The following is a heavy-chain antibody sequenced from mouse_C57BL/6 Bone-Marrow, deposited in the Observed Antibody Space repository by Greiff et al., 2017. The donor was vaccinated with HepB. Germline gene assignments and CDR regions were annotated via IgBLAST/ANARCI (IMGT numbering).Heavy chain of an antibody. CDR2: ISSGSSTI. V-gene: IGHV5-17*01. D-gene: IGHD2-5*01. J-gene: IGHJ3*01. CDR3: ARVESNYVGAY. CDR1: GFTFSDYG. Sequence: EVQLVESGGGLVKPGGSLTLSCAASGFTFSDYGMHWVRQAPEKGLEWVAYISSGSSTIYYADTVKGRFTISRDNAKNTLFLQMTSLRSEDTAMYYCARVESNYVGAYWGQGTLVTVSA.